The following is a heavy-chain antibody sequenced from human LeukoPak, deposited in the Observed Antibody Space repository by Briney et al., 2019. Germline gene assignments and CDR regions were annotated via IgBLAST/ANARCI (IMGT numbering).Heavy chain of an antibody. J-gene: IGHJ5*02. CDR1: GYTFTDYY. Sequence: GASVKVSCKASGYTFTDYYIHWLRQAPGHGPEWMGWIKPATGGTRYAEKFQARVTMDRDVSSNTAYMELNRLTFDDTAVYYCARGDGKDTTWGDWFDPWGQGTLVTVS. CDR3: ARGDGKDTTWGDWFDP. D-gene: IGHD3-16*01. V-gene: IGHV1-2*02. CDR2: IKPATGGT.